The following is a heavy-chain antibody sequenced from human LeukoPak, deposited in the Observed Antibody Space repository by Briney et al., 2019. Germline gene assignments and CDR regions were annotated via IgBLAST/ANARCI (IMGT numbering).Heavy chain of an antibody. CDR3: ARVGSSGWYDAPGYYAFGI. CDR1: GFTFSSYG. D-gene: IGHD6-19*01. V-gene: IGHV3-48*04. J-gene: IGHJ3*02. CDR2: ISNSGSTI. Sequence: GGSLRLSCAASGFTFSSYGMSWVRQAPGKGLEWVSYISNSGSTIYYADSVKGRFTISRDNAKNSLYLQMNSLRAEDTAVYYCARVGSSGWYDAPGYYAFGIWGQGTMVTVSS.